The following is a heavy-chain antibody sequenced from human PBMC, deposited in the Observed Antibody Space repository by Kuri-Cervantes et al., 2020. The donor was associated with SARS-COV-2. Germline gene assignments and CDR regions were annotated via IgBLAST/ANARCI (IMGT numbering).Heavy chain of an antibody. D-gene: IGHD2-21*01. CDR2: ISYDGSNK. J-gene: IGHJ4*02. CDR1: GFTFSSYA. CDR3: ARERVCVHDY. Sequence: GESLKISCAASGFTFSSYAMHWVRQAPGKGLEWVAIISYDGSNKYYADSVKGRFTISRDNSKNTLYLQMNSLRPEDTAVYYCARERVCVHDYWGQGTLVTVSS. V-gene: IGHV3-30-3*01.